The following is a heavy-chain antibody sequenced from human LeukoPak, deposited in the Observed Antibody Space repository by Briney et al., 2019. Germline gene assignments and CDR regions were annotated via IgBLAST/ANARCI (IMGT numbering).Heavy chain of an antibody. CDR1: GFTFSSYW. J-gene: IGHJ4*02. D-gene: IGHD2-15*01. CDR2: IKQDGSDK. CDR3: ARDTLIGSNTGMDY. V-gene: IGHV3-7*01. Sequence: ETGGSLRLSCAASGFTFSSYWMSWVRQAPGKGLEWVANIKQDGSDKNYVDSVKGRFTISRDNAKNSLYLQMNSLRAEDTAVYYCARDTLIGSNTGMDYWGQGTLVTVSS.